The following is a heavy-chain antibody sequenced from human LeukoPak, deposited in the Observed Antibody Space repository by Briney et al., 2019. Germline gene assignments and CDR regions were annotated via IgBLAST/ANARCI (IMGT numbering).Heavy chain of an antibody. CDR2: ISYHGSNK. V-gene: IGHV3-30*14. Sequence: GRSLRLSCAASGFTFSSYAMHWVRQAPDKGLEWVAVISYHGSNKYYADSVKGRFTISRDNSQNTLYLQMNSLRAEDTAVYYCARSSGYYYGVDVWGQGTTVTVSS. CDR1: GFTFSSYA. J-gene: IGHJ6*02. CDR3: ARSSGYYYGVDV. D-gene: IGHD3-10*01.